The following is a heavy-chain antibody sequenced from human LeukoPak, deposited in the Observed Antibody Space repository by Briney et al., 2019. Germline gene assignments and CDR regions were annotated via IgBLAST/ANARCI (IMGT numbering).Heavy chain of an antibody. CDR3: ARASTYYYDSSGYPPFDY. Sequence: NPSETLSLTCAVYGGSFSGYYWSWIRQPPGKGLEWIGEINHSGSTNYNPSLKSRVTISVDTSKNQFSLKLSSVTAADTAVYYCARASTYYYDSSGYPPFDYWGQGTLVTVSS. J-gene: IGHJ4*02. CDR1: GGSFSGYY. V-gene: IGHV4-34*01. CDR2: INHSGST. D-gene: IGHD3-22*01.